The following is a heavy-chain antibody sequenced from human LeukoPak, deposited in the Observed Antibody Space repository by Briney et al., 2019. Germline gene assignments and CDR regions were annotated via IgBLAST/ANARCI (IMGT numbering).Heavy chain of an antibody. D-gene: IGHD5-18*01. CDR1: GYTFTSYY. Sequence: ASVKVSCKASGYTFTSYYMHWVRQAPGQGLEWMGIINPCGGGTSYAQKFQGRVTMTRDTSTSTVYMELSSLRSEDTAVYYCARRIQLWLGGYYFDYWGQGTLVTVSS. CDR3: ARRIQLWLGGYYFDY. J-gene: IGHJ4*02. V-gene: IGHV1-46*01. CDR2: INPCGGGT.